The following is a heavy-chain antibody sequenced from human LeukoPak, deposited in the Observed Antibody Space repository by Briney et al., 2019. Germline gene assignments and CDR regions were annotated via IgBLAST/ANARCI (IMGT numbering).Heavy chain of an antibody. Sequence: GGSLRLSCAASGFTFSSYWMSWVRQAPGKGLEWVSAISGRGGNTYYADSVKGRFTISRDNSKNTLYLQMNGLRAEDTAVYYCAKGGYCSSTSCSGGAFDIWGQGTMVTVSS. V-gene: IGHV3-23*01. CDR3: AKGGYCSSTSCSGGAFDI. J-gene: IGHJ3*02. D-gene: IGHD2-2*01. CDR1: GFTFSSYW. CDR2: ISGRGGNT.